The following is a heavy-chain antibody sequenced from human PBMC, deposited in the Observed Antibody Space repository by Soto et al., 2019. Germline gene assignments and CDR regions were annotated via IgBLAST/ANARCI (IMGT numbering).Heavy chain of an antibody. V-gene: IGHV4-39*02. CDR3: GRDPGYSGYSDGMDV. CDR2: VYYSGST. D-gene: IGHD5-12*01. CDR1: GGSVSSSSYY. J-gene: IGHJ6*02. Sequence: SETLSLTCSVSGGSVSSSSYYWGWVRQPPGKGLEWIGSVYYSGSTYYNPSLESRVTISVDKSKNQFSLKLMSLSAADTVVYYCGRDPGYSGYSDGMDVWGQGTTVTVSS.